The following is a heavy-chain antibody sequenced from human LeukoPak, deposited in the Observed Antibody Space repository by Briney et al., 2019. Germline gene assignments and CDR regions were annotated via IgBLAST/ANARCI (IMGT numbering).Heavy chain of an antibody. CDR1: GYTITGYY. CDR3: GRDRHWNQGNFDY. J-gene: IGHJ4*02. CDR2: TNPNNGGT. D-gene: IGHD1-1*01. Sequence: ASVKVSCKAFGYTITGYYIHWVRQAPGQGLEWMGWTNPNNGGTNSAQKFQGRVTMTGDTSIGTAYMELNRLTYDDTAVYYCGRDRHWNQGNFDYWGQGTLVTVSS. V-gene: IGHV1-2*02.